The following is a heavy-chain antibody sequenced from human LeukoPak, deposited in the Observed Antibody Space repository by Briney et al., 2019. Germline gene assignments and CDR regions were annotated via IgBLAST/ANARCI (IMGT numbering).Heavy chain of an antibody. CDR1: GGSITGYY. J-gene: IGHJ4*02. CDR3: ARGFRGFDYYFDY. CDR2: IYYSGST. V-gene: IGHV4-59*01. Sequence: SETLSLTCTVSGGSITGYYWSWIRRPPGKGLEWIGYIYYSGSTNYNPSLKSRVTISVDTSKNQFSLKLSSVTAADTAVYYCARGFRGFDYYFDYWGQGTLVTVSS. D-gene: IGHD3-10*01.